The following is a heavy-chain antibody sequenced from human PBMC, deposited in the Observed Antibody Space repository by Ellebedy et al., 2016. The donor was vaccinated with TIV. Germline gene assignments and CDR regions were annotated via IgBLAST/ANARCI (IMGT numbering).Heavy chain of an antibody. CDR2: MYNSGNT. CDR3: ARVGQQLLREDGMNDAFDI. Sequence: ESLKISCAASGFTFDDYAMHWVRQAPGKGLEWIGYMYNSGNTNYNPSLKSRVTISVDTSKNQFSLKLSSVTAADTAVYYCARVGQQLLREDGMNDAFDIWGQGTMVTVSS. V-gene: IGHV4-59*01. D-gene: IGHD1-26*01. CDR1: GFTFDDYA. J-gene: IGHJ3*02.